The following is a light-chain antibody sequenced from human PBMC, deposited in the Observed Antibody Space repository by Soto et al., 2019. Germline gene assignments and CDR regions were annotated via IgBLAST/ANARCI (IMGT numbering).Light chain of an antibody. CDR3: SSYTSSSTYV. CDR1: SSDVGGYKY. CDR2: KVN. Sequence: QSALTQPASVSGSPGQSITISCTGTSSDVGGYKYVSWYQQHPGKAPKLMIYKVNNRPSGVSNRFSGSKSGNTASLTISGLQAEDEADYYCSSYTSSSTYVFGTGTKLTVL. J-gene: IGLJ1*01. V-gene: IGLV2-14*01.